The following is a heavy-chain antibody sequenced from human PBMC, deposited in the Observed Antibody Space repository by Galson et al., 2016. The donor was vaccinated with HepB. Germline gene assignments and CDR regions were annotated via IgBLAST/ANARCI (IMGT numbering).Heavy chain of an antibody. CDR1: GGSFSDYY. D-gene: IGHD5-18*01. J-gene: IGHJ4*02. Sequence: TLSLTCAVYGGSFSDYYWSWIRQPPGKGLEWIGEINHSGSADYNPSLMSRVTISVDTSKNQFSLKLTSVTAADTAAYYCASTRIQIWLRPFDDWGQGTLVTVSS. CDR2: INHSGSA. V-gene: IGHV4-34*01. CDR3: ASTRIQIWLRPFDD.